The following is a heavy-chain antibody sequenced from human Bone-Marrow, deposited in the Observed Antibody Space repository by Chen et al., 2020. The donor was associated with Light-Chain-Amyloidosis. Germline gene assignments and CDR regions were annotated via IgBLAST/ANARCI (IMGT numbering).Heavy chain of an antibody. Sequence: EVQLEQSGPEVKKPGESLKISCKGSGYTFPNYWIGWVRQMPGKGLEWLGVFYPDDSGPGYSPSFQRQVTLSADKSITPPHLQRSSLKASDTAMYYCARRRDGYNFDYRGQGNLVTVSS. CDR1: GYTFPNYW. CDR3: ARRRDGYNFDY. D-gene: IGHD5-12*01. J-gene: IGHJ4*02. V-gene: IGHV5-51*01. CDR2: FYPDDSGP.